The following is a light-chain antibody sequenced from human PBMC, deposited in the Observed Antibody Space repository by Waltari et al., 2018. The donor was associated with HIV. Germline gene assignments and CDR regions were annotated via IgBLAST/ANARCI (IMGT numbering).Light chain of an antibody. J-gene: IGLJ2*01. CDR1: KLGDKY. V-gene: IGLV3-1*01. CDR2: QDS. Sequence: SYELTQPPSVSVSPGQTASITCSGDKLGDKYACWYQQKPGQSPVLVISQDSKGSSGIPERFSGSNSGNTATMTISGTQAMDEADYYCQAWDSSTVVFGGGTKLTVL. CDR3: QAWDSSTVV.